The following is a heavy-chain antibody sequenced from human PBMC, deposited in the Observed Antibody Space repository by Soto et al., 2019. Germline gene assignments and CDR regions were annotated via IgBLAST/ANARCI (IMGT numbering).Heavy chain of an antibody. Sequence: QVQLVQSGAEVKKPGSSVKVSCKASGGTFSSYTISWVREAPGQGLEWMGRIIPILGIANYAQKFQGRVTITADKSTSTAYMELSSLRSEDTAVYYCARADCSSTSCYLDGMDVWGRGTTVTVSS. D-gene: IGHD2-2*01. CDR3: ARADCSSTSCYLDGMDV. V-gene: IGHV1-69*02. CDR2: IIPILGIA. CDR1: GGTFSSYT. J-gene: IGHJ6*02.